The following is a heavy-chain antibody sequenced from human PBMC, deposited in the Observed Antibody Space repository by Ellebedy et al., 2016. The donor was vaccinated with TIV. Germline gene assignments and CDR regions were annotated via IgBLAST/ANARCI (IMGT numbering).Heavy chain of an antibody. J-gene: IGHJ6*02. CDR2: IYHSGST. D-gene: IGHD3-3*01. CDR1: GYSISSGYY. Sequence: GSLRLSCTVSGYSISSGYYWGWVRQPPGKGLEWIGNIYHSGSTYYNPSPKSRVTISVDTSKNQFSLKLSSVTAADTAVYYCARDGRSGYYRVSSGMDVWGQGTTVTVSS. CDR3: ARDGRSGYYRVSSGMDV. V-gene: IGHV4-38-2*02.